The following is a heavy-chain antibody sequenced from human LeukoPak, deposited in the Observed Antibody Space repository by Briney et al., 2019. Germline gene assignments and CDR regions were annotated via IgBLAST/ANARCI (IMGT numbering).Heavy chain of an antibody. CDR2: IYPGDSDT. CDR3: ARGVGEIVVVPAATSFDY. V-gene: IGHV5-51*01. J-gene: IGHJ4*02. D-gene: IGHD2-2*01. CDR1: GYSFTSYW. Sequence: GESLKISCKGSGYSFTSYWIGWVRQLPGKGLEWMGIIYPGDSDTRYSPSFQGQVTISADKSISTAYLQWSSLKASDTAMYYCARGVGEIVVVPAATSFDYWGQGTLVTVSS.